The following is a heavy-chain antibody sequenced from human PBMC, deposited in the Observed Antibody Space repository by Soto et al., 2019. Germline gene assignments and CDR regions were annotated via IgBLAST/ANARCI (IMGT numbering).Heavy chain of an antibody. Sequence: QVQLVESGGGLVKPGGSLRLSCAASGFTFSDYYMSWIRQAPGTGLEWVSYISSSGSTIYYADSVKGRFTISRDNAKNSLYLQMNSLRAEDTAVYYCARDTSYSSWDYYYYYMDVWGKGTTVTVSS. D-gene: IGHD6-6*01. CDR1: GFTFSDYY. V-gene: IGHV3-11*01. CDR3: ARDTSYSSWDYYYYYMDV. J-gene: IGHJ6*03. CDR2: ISSSGSTI.